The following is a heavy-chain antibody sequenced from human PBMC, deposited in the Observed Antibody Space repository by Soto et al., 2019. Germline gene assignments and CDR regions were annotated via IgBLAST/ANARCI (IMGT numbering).Heavy chain of an antibody. V-gene: IGHV3-30*18. CDR2: ISYDGSNK. CDR1: GFTFSSYG. CDR3: AKALRPSYYYDSRGGETLDY. Sequence: QVQLVESGGGVVQPGRSLRLSCAASGFTFSSYGMHWVRQAPGKGLEWVAVISYDGSNKYYADSVKGRFTISRDNSKNTLYLQMNSLRAEDTAVYYCAKALRPSYYYDSRGGETLDYWGQGTLVTVSS. D-gene: IGHD3-22*01. J-gene: IGHJ4*02.